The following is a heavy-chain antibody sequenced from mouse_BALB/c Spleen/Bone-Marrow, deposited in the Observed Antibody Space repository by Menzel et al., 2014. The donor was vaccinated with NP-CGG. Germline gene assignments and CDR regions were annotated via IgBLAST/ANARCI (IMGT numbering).Heavy chain of an antibody. D-gene: IGHD2-4*01. CDR2: INPITGYT. CDR3: ARNYDYDGGYCAMDY. CDR1: GYTFTSYW. J-gene: IGHJ4*01. V-gene: IGHV1-7*01. Sequence: VQLQESGAQVAKPGASVKMSCKASGYTFTSYWMHWVKQRPGQGLEWIGYINPITGYTEYNQKFKDKASLTADKSSSTAYMQLSSLTSEDSAVYYCARNYDYDGGYCAMDYWGQGTSVTVS.